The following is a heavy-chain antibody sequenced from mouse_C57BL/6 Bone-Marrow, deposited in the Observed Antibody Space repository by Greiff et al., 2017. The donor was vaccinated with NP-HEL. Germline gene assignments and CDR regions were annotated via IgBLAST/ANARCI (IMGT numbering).Heavy chain of an antibody. CDR1: GYAFTSYW. D-gene: IGHD1-1*01. Sequence: QVQLKESGAELVKPGASVKISCKASGYAFTSYWMNWVKQRPGKGLEWIGQIYPGDGDTNYNGKFKGKATLTADKSSSTAYMQLSSLTSEDAAVYFCVCGSRGDLYFEVWGTGTTVTVSS. V-gene: IGHV1-80*01. J-gene: IGHJ1*03. CDR3: VCGSRGDLYFEV. CDR2: IYPGDGDT.